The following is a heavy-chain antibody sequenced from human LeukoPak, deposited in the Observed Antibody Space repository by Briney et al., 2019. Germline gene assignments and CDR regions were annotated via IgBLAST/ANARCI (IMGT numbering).Heavy chain of an antibody. V-gene: IGHV3-23*01. CDR3: AKDPSSSWSIYFDY. Sequence: HAGGSLRLSCAASGFTFSSYAMSWVRQAPGKGLEWVSAISGSGGSTYYADSVKGRFTISRDNSKNTLYLQMNSLRAEDTAVYYCAKDPSSSWSIYFDYWGQGTLVTVSS. CDR2: ISGSGGST. D-gene: IGHD6-13*01. CDR1: GFTFSSYA. J-gene: IGHJ4*02.